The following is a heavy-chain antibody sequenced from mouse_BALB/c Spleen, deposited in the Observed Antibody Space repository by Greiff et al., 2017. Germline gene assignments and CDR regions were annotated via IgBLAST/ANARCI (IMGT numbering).Heavy chain of an antibody. V-gene: IGHV5-4*02. Sequence: EVQLQESGGGLVKPGGSLKLSCAASGFTFSDYYMYWVRQTPEKRLEWVATISDGGSYTYYPDSVKGRFTISRDNAKNNLYLQMSSLKSEDTAMYYCARGDYYAMDYWGQGTSVTVSS. J-gene: IGHJ4*01. CDR3: ARGDYYAMDY. CDR1: GFTFSDYY. CDR2: ISDGGSYT.